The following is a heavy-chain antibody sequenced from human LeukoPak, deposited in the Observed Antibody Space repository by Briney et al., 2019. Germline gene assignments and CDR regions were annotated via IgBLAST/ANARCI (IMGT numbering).Heavy chain of an antibody. V-gene: IGHV1-18*01. Sequence: APVKVSCKASGYTFTSYGISWVRQAPGQGLEWMGWISAYNGNTNYAQKLQGRVTMTTDTSTSTAYMELRSLRSDDTAVYYCARQESVLHYDFWSGYFYYFDYWGQGTLVTVSS. D-gene: IGHD3-3*01. CDR3: ARQESVLHYDFWSGYFYYFDY. J-gene: IGHJ4*02. CDR2: ISAYNGNT. CDR1: GYTFTSYG.